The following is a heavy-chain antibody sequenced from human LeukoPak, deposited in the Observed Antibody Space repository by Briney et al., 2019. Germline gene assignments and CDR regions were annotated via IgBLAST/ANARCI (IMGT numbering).Heavy chain of an antibody. V-gene: IGHV4-34*01. CDR1: GGSFSGYY. D-gene: IGHD3-10*01. CDR2: INHSGST. CDR3: ARGGHLGSGSYCRGDYFDY. Sequence: SETLSLTCAVYGGSFSGYYWSWIRQPPGKGLEWIGEINHSGSTNYNPSLKSRVTISVDTSKNQFSLKLSSVTAADTAVYYCARGGHLGSGSYCRGDYFDYWGQGTLVTVSS. J-gene: IGHJ4*02.